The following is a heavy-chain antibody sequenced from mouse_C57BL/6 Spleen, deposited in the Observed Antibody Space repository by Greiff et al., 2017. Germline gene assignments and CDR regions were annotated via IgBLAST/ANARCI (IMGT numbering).Heavy chain of an antibody. CDR1: GYTFTDYE. CDR3: TRWGYYGSSLYYAMDY. V-gene: IGHV1-15*01. CDR2: IDPETGGT. J-gene: IGHJ4*01. D-gene: IGHD1-1*01. Sequence: QVQLQQSGAELVRPGASVTLSCKASGYTFTDYEMHWVKQTPVHGLEWIGAIDPETGGTDYNQKFKGKAILTADKSSSTAYMELRSLTSEDSAVYYCTRWGYYGSSLYYAMDYWGQGTSVTVSS.